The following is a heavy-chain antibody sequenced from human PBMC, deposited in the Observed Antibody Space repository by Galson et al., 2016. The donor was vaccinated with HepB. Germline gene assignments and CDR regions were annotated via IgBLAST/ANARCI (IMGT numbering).Heavy chain of an antibody. V-gene: IGHV3-7*04. CDR2: IKKDGSEI. CDR1: GFSLGNYW. J-gene: IGHJ2*01. Sequence: RLSCAASGFSLGNYWMNWARQAPGKGLKWLANIKKDGSEINYVDSVKGRFTISRDNAKNSLFLQMNTLRVEDTAVYYRTREFDLWGRGTQVTVSS. CDR3: TREFDL.